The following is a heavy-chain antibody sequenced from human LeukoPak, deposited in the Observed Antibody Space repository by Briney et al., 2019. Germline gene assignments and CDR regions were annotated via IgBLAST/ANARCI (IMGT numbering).Heavy chain of an antibody. J-gene: IGHJ4*02. V-gene: IGHV4-59*01. Sequence: SETLSLTCTVSGGSISSYYWSWIRQPPGKGLEWIGYIYYSGSTNYNPSLKSRVTISVDTSKNQFSLKLSSVTAANTAVYYCARVLVGAHDYWGQGTLVTVSS. D-gene: IGHD1-26*01. CDR3: ARVLVGAHDY. CDR1: GGSISSYY. CDR2: IYYSGST.